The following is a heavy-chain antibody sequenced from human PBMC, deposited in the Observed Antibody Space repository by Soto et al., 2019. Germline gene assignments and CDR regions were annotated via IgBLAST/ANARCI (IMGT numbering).Heavy chain of an antibody. D-gene: IGHD4-4*01. CDR1: GFSLSTSGVG. J-gene: IGHJ4*02. CDR2: IYWDDDK. Sequence: QITLKESGPTLVKPTQTLTLTCTFSGFSLSTSGVGVGWIRQPPGKALEWLALIYWDDDKRYSPSLKSRLTSTKDTSKDHVVLTMPNMHPVDTATYYCSHGQVMTTEYYFDYWGQGTLVTVSS. V-gene: IGHV2-5*02. CDR3: SHGQVMTTEYYFDY.